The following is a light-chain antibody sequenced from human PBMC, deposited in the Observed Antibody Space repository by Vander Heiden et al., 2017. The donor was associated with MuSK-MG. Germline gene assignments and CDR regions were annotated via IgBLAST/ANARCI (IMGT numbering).Light chain of an antibody. J-gene: IGLJ3*02. CDR1: SSNIGAGDE. Sequence: QSVLTQPPSVSGSPGQSVTISCTGSSSNIGAGDEVYWYQKLQGTDNNRRIEVNTNRPSGAPGRLACSKSGTYASRALTVLQAEDEAEDDCHDPASGLSGAVFGGGTKLTVL. CDR2: VNT. V-gene: IGLV1-40*01. CDR3: HDPASGLSGAV.